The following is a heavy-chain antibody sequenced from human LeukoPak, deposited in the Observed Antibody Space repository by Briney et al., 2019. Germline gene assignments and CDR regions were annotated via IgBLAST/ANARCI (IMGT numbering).Heavy chain of an antibody. CDR3: TKALFGGMTV. V-gene: IGHV3-23*01. D-gene: IGHD3-10*01. J-gene: IGHJ6*02. Sequence: GGSLRLSCAASGFTFSTYGMSRVRHAPGKGLECVSGISGSGGTTYYADSVKGRVTISRDNYKNTVSMHLDSLRVDDTAIYYCTKALFGGMTVWGQGTTVTVSS. CDR1: GFTFSTYG. CDR2: ISGSGGTT.